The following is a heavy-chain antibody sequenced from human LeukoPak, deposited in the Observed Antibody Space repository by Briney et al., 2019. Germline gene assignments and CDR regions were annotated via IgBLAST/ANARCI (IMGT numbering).Heavy chain of an antibody. D-gene: IGHD6-13*01. J-gene: IGHJ4*02. V-gene: IGHV4-30-4*02. CDR2: IYYSGST. CDR1: GGSISSGDYY. Sequence: PSETLSLTCTVSGGSISSGDYYWSWIRQPPGKGLECIGYIYYSGSTYYNPSLKSRVTISVDTSKNQFSLKLSSVTAADTAVYYCARGYSSSWYYFDYWGRGTLVTVSS. CDR3: ARGYSSSWYYFDY.